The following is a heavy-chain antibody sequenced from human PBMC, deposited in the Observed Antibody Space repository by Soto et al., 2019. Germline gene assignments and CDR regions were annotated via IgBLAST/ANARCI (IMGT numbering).Heavy chain of an antibody. Sequence: QVQLVESGGGVVQPGRSLRLSCAASGFTFSSYGMHWVRQAPGKGLEWVAVIWYDGSNKYYADSVKGRFTISRDNSKNTLYLQMNSLRAEDTAVYYCARDKEQWLPTGWWFDPWGQGTLVTVSS. CDR2: IWYDGSNK. J-gene: IGHJ5*02. D-gene: IGHD6-19*01. V-gene: IGHV3-33*01. CDR3: ARDKEQWLPTGWWFDP. CDR1: GFTFSSYG.